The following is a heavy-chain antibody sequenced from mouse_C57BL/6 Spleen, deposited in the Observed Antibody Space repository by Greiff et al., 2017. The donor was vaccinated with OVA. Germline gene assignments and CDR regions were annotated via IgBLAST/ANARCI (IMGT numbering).Heavy chain of an antibody. J-gene: IGHJ3*01. CDR2: ITPNNGGT. CDR3: ARFGDVAY. D-gene: IGHD3-3*01. V-gene: IGHV1-18*01. CDR1: GYTFTDYN. Sequence: SGPELVKPGASVKIPCKASGYTFTDYNMDWVKQSHGKSLEWIGDITPNNGGTIYNQKFKGKATLTVDKSSSTAYMELRSLTSEDTAVYYCARFGDVAYWGQGTLVTVSA.